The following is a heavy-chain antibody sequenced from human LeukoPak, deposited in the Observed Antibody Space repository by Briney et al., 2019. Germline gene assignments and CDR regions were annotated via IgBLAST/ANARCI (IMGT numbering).Heavy chain of an antibody. CDR2: ISAYNGNT. CDR3: ARDSRYYIDYFDY. J-gene: IGHJ4*02. CDR1: GYTFTSYG. D-gene: IGHD3-10*01. V-gene: IGHV1-18*01. Sequence: GASVRVSCKGSGYTFTSYGISWVGQAPGQGIEWMGWISAYNGNTNYAQKLQGRVTMPTDTSTSTAYIELRSLRSDDTAVYYCARDSRYYIDYFDYWGQGTLVTVSS.